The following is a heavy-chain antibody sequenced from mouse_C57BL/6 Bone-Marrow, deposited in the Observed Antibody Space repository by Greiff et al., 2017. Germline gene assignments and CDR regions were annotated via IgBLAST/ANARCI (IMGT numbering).Heavy chain of an antibody. J-gene: IGHJ1*03. Sequence: VQLQQSGAELARPGASVKLSCKASGYTFTSYGISWVKQRTGQGLEWIGEIYPRSGNTYYNEKFEGKATLTADKSSSTAYMELRSLTSEDSAVYYCARVGYGYLDFWGTGTTVTVSS. CDR1: GYTFTSYG. CDR2: IYPRSGNT. V-gene: IGHV1-81*01. CDR3: ARVGYGYLDF.